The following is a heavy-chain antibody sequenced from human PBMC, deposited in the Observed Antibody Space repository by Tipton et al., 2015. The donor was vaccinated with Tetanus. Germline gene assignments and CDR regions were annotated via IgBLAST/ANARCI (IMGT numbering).Heavy chain of an antibody. CDR1: GYTFTTYY. CDR3: ARYDSSGVTFDY. J-gene: IGHJ4*02. D-gene: IGHD3-22*01. CDR2: FSPESGGT. Sequence: QSGPEVKEPGASVKVSCKASGYTFTTYYMNWVRQAPGQGLEWMGIFSPESGGTNYTQKFQGRVTMTVDTSTSTVYMDLSRLTSEDTAVYYCARYDSSGVTFDYWSQGTLVTVSS. V-gene: IGHV1-46*01.